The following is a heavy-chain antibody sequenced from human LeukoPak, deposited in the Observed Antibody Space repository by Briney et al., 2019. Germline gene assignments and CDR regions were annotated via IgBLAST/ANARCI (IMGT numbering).Heavy chain of an antibody. J-gene: IGHJ4*02. CDR2: MTGGGDST. CDR3: ARTLTVTVDY. CDR1: GFSFSNYV. Sequence: GGSLRLSCAASGFSFSNYVMSWVRQAPGKGLEWVSAMTGGGDSTYYGDSVKGRFTISRGNAKNSLYLQMNSLRDEDTAVYYCARTLTVTVDYWGQGTLVTVSS. V-gene: IGHV3-23*01. D-gene: IGHD4-17*01.